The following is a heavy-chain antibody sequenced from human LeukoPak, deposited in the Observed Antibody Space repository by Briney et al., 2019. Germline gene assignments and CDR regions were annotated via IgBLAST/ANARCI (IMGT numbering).Heavy chain of an antibody. Sequence: PTGGSLRISCAASGFTFSSSAMSWVRQAPGNGLDWVSSISARGIITYYADSVKGRFTISRDNSKNTLYLQMNSLRGDDIGVYYCAKSFDFSNGHSPILTPFDSWGQGTLVSVSS. V-gene: IGHV3-23*01. CDR2: ISARGIIT. J-gene: IGHJ4*02. D-gene: IGHD3-3*01. CDR1: GFTFSSSA. CDR3: AKSFDFSNGHSPILTPFDS.